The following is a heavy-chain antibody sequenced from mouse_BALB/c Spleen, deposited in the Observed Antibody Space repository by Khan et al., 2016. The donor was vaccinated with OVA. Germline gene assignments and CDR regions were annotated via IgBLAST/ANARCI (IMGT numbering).Heavy chain of an antibody. CDR3: ARQPYYHYNIMDY. D-gene: IGHD2-10*01. V-gene: IGHV2-6-1*01. J-gene: IGHJ4*01. CDR1: GFSLTNYG. Sequence: QVQLKQSGPGLVAPSQSLSITCTISGFSLTNYGVHWVRQPPGKGLEWLVVIWSDGSTTYNSALKSRLTISKDNSKSQVFLKMNSLQTDDTAVEFCARQPYYHYNIMDYWGQGTSVTVSS. CDR2: IWSDGST.